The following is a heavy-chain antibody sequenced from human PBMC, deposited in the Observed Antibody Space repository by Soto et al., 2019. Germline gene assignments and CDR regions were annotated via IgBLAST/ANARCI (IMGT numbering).Heavy chain of an antibody. D-gene: IGHD3-9*01. V-gene: IGHV3-30-3*01. Sequence: GGSLRLSCAASGFTFSSYAMHWVRQAPGKGLEWVAVISYDGSNKYYADSVKGRFTISRDNSKNTLYLQMNSLRAEDTAVYYCARESPKLRYFDPTPFDYWGQGTLVTVSS. CDR2: ISYDGSNK. J-gene: IGHJ4*02. CDR3: ARESPKLRYFDPTPFDY. CDR1: GFTFSSYA.